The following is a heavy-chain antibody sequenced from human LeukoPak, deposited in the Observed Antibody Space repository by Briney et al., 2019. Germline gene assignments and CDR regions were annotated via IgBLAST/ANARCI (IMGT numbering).Heavy chain of an antibody. CDR2: IYYSGST. CDR1: GGSISGSSYF. D-gene: IGHD1-26*01. J-gene: IGHJ4*02. V-gene: IGHV4-39*07. CDR3: ARDLGAVRLDY. Sequence: SETLSLTCTVSGGSISGSSYFWGWIRQPPGKGLQWIGSIYYSGSTYYNPSLKSRVTISVDTSKNQFSLKLSSVTAADTAVYYCARDLGAVRLDYWGQGTLVTVSS.